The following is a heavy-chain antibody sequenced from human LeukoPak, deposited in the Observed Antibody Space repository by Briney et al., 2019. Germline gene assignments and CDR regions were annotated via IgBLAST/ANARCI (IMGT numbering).Heavy chain of an antibody. CDR2: INPDGRDT. V-gene: IGHV3-7*01. Sequence: GGSLRLSCVVSGFTFNRCWMNWVRQASGKGLEWVAHINPDGRDTYYVDSVKGRFTISRDNAQNSMYLQMNSLRVEDTAVYYCTSWGDTTAEYFQRWGQGTLVTVSS. CDR1: GFTFNRCW. CDR3: TSWGDTTAEYFQR. D-gene: IGHD2-21*02. J-gene: IGHJ1*01.